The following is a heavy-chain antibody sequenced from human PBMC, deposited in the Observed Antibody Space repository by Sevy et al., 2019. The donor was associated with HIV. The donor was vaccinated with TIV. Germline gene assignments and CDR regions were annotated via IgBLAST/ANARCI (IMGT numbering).Heavy chain of an antibody. J-gene: IGHJ4*02. CDR2: ISSSSSTI. CDR3: ARDLWGAARPSHFDY. CDR1: GFTFSSYS. V-gene: IGHV3-48*02. Sequence: GGSLRLSCAASGFTFSSYSMNWVRQAPGKGLEWVSYISSSSSTIYYADSVKGRFTISRDSAKNSLYLQMNSLRDEDTAVYYCARDLWGAARPSHFDYWGQGTLVTVSS. D-gene: IGHD6-6*01.